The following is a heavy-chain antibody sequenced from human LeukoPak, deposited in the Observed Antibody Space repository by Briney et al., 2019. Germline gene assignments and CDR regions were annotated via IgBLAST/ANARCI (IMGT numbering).Heavy chain of an antibody. CDR3: ARGLFESGYENNDYYDSSGYYSNFDY. V-gene: IGHV1-18*01. CDR2: ISAYNGNT. CDR1: GYTFTSYG. Sequence: GASVKVSCKASGYTFTSYGISWVRQAPGQGLEWVGWISAYNGNTNYAQKLQGRVTMTTDTSTSTAYMELRSLRSDDTAVYYCARGLFESGYENNDYYDSSGYYSNFDYGGQGTLVTVSS. J-gene: IGHJ4*02. D-gene: IGHD3-22*01.